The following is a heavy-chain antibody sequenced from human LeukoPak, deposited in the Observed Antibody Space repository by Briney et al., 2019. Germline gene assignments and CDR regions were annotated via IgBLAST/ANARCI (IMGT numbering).Heavy chain of an antibody. D-gene: IGHD2-15*01. V-gene: IGHV3-30*04. Sequence: PGGSLRLSCAASGFTFSSYAMHWVRQAPGKGLEWVAVISYDGSNKYYADSVKGRFTISRDNSKNTLYLQKNSLRAEDTAVYYCARASGGSCYSNFDYWGQGTLVTVSS. CDR1: GFTFSSYA. CDR2: ISYDGSNK. J-gene: IGHJ4*02. CDR3: ARASGGSCYSNFDY.